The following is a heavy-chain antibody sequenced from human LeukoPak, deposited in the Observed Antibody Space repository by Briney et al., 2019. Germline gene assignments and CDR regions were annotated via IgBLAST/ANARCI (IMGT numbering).Heavy chain of an antibody. Sequence: PGGSLRLSCAASGFTVSSNYMSWVRQAPGKGLEWVSVIYSGGSTYYADSVKGPFTISRDNSKNTLYLQMNSLRAEDTAVYYCARDSYYGSGSYYRYTFDYWGQGTLVTVSS. CDR3: ARDSYYGSGSYYRYTFDY. D-gene: IGHD3-10*01. CDR2: IYSGGST. V-gene: IGHV3-53*01. CDR1: GFTVSSNY. J-gene: IGHJ4*02.